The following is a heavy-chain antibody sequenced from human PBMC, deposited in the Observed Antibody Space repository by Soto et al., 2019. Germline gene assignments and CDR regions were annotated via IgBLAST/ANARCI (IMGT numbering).Heavy chain of an antibody. J-gene: IGHJ4*02. V-gene: IGHV1-69*13. CDR3: AREGDITIFGVVISRYFDY. Sequence: SVKVSCKASGGTFSSYAISWVRQAPGQGLEWMGGIIPIFGTANYAQKFQGRVTITADESTSTAYMELSSLRSEDTAVYYCAREGDITIFGVVISRYFDYWGQGTLVTVSS. CDR2: IIPIFGTA. CDR1: GGTFSSYA. D-gene: IGHD3-3*01.